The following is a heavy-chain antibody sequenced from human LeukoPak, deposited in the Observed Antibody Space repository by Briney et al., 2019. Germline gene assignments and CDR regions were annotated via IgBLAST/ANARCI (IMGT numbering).Heavy chain of an antibody. CDR2: ISGSGGST. CDR3: AKTMDLLTGYLWSLDY. CDR1: GFTFSSYA. J-gene: IGHJ4*02. V-gene: IGHV3-23*01. Sequence: GGSLRLSCATSGFTFSSYAMSWVRQAPGKGLEWVSAISGSGGSTYYADSVKGRFTISRDNSKNTLYLQMNSLRAEDTAVYYCAKTMDLLTGYLWSLDYWGQGTLVTVSS. D-gene: IGHD3-9*01.